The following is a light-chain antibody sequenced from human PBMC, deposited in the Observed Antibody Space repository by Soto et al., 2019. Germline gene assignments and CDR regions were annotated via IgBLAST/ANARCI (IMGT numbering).Light chain of an antibody. CDR1: SNDVGGFNY. CDR2: EVS. CDR3: TSYTSSSARV. J-gene: IGLJ3*02. Sequence: QSALTQPASVSGSPGQSITISCTGTSNDVGGFNYVSWYQQHPGKAPKLIIYEVSNRPSGVSNRFSGSKSGNTASLTISGLQAEDEADYYCTSYTSSSARVFGGGTKVTVL. V-gene: IGLV2-14*01.